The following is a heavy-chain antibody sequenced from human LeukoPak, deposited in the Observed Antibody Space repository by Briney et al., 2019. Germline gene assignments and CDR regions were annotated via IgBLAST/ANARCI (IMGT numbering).Heavy chain of an antibody. Sequence: ASVKVSCKASGYTLTSYAIHWVRQAPGQRPEWMGWINTGNGNTKYSQKFQGRVTITRDTSANTDYMELSSLRFEDTAVYYCARGGSRMTTFYIIDYWGQGTLVTVSS. D-gene: IGHD4-11*01. J-gene: IGHJ4*02. V-gene: IGHV1-3*04. CDR1: GYTLTSYA. CDR2: INTGNGNT. CDR3: ARGGSRMTTFYIIDY.